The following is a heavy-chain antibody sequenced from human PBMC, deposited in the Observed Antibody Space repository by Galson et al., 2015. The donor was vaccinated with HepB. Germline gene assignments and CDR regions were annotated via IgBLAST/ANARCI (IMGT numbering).Heavy chain of an antibody. J-gene: IGHJ4*02. Sequence: SVKVSCKASGYSFTSAGIIWVRQAPGQGLEWIGWISPYNGNTNYAQKVQGRVTMTTDTSTSTAYMEVRSLRSDDTAVYYCARGRGYGANLDFWGQGTLVTVSS. D-gene: IGHD4-23*01. V-gene: IGHV1-18*01. CDR2: ISPYNGNT. CDR3: ARGRGYGANLDF. CDR1: GYSFTSAG.